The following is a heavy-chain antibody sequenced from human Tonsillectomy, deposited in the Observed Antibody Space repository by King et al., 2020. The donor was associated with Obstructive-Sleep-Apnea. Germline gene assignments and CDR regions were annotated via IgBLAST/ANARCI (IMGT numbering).Heavy chain of an antibody. D-gene: IGHD3-10*01. Sequence: VQLVESGGGLVQPGRSLRLSCAASGFTFDNFAMHWVRQAPGKGLEWVSGISWNSGSIGYADSVKGRFTISRDNAKNSLYLQMNSLRAEDTALYYCAKGWGYYGSGTYLSWFDPWGQGTLVTVSS. J-gene: IGHJ5*02. CDR3: AKGWGYYGSGTYLSWFDP. CDR1: GFTFDNFA. CDR2: ISWNSGSI. V-gene: IGHV3-9*01.